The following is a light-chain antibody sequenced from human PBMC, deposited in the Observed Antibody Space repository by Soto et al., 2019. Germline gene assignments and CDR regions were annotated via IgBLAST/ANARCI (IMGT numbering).Light chain of an antibody. J-gene: IGLJ3*02. V-gene: IGLV4-69*01. CDR3: QTWSTGIRV. CDR2: LNSDGSH. Sequence: QLVLTQSPSASASLGASVKLTRTLSSGHSSYAIAWHQQQPEKGPRYLMKLNSDGSHSKGDGIPDRFSGSSSGTERYLTISSLQSEDEADYYCQTWSTGIRVFGGGTKLTVL. CDR1: SGHSSYA.